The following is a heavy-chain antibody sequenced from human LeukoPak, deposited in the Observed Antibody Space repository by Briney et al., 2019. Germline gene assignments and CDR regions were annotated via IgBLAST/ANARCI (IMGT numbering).Heavy chain of an antibody. CDR2: INHSGST. CDR3: ARYCSSSSCYGYNWFDP. J-gene: IGHJ5*02. D-gene: IGHD2-2*01. CDR1: GGSFGAYC. V-gene: IGHV4-34*01. Sequence: SETLSLTCAVSGGSFGAYCWSWIRQPPEKGLGWIGDINHSGSTNYNPSLKSRVTIAVDTSKNHFSLNLQSVTAADSALYYCARYCSSSSCYGYNWFDPWGQGTLVTVAS.